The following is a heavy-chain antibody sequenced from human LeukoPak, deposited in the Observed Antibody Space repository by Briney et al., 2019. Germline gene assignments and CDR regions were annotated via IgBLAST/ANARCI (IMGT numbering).Heavy chain of an antibody. CDR1: GGSISTSNYY. CDR2: IYYSGST. D-gene: IGHD1-26*01. V-gene: IGHV4-39*07. J-gene: IGHJ4*02. Sequence: SETLSLTCTVSGGSISTSNYYWGWVRQPPGKGLEWIANIYYSGSTYYNPSLKSRVTISLDTSKNQFSLRLSSVTAADTAVYYCARALSAWEVDRGYFDYWGQGTLVTVSS. CDR3: ARALSAWEVDRGYFDY.